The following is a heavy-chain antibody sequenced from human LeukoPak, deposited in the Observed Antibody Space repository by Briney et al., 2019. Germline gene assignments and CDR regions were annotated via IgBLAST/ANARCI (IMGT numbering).Heavy chain of an antibody. CDR1: GFTFSSYS. CDR3: AKAGYSSSWYEYGWFDP. J-gene: IGHJ5*02. V-gene: IGHV3-48*01. D-gene: IGHD6-13*01. CDR2: ISSSSSTI. Sequence: GGSLRLSCAASGFTFSSYSMNWVRQAPGKGLEWVSYISSSSSTIYYADSVKGRFTISRDNSKNTLYLQMNSLRAEDTAVYYCAKAGYSSSWYEYGWFDPWGQGTLVTVSS.